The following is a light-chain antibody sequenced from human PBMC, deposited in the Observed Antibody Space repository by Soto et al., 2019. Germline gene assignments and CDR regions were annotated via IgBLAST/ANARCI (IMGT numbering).Light chain of an antibody. CDR3: SSYRSRSTYV. V-gene: IGLV2-14*01. J-gene: IGLJ1*01. CDR2: EVS. Sequence: QSALTQPASVSGSPGQSITISCTGTSSDIGGYDCVSWYQHHPGKAPKLMIYEVSNRPSGVSIRFSGSKSGNTASLTISGLQVEDEADYYCSSYRSRSTYVFGTGTKLTVL. CDR1: SSDIGGYDC.